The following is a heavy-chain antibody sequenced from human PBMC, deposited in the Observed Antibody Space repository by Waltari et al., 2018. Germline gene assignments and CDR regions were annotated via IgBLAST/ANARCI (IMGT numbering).Heavy chain of an antibody. CDR3: ARGGVIAGVDY. CDR1: GGSFSGYY. V-gene: IGHV4-34*01. Sequence: QVQLQQWGEGLLKHSETLSLTCAVCGGSFSGYYWSWIRQPPGKGLEWIGEINHSGSTNYNPSLKSRVTISVDTSKNQFSLKLSSVTAADTAVYYCARGGVIAGVDYWGQGTLVTVSS. J-gene: IGHJ4*02. D-gene: IGHD6-13*01. CDR2: INHSGST.